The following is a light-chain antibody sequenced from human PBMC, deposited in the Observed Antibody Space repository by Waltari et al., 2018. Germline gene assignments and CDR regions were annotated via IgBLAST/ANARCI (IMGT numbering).Light chain of an antibody. V-gene: IGKV2-28*01. CDR1: QSRLHSDGNNY. CDR2: LGS. Sequence: DIVMTQSPLSLPVTPGEPASISCRSSQSRLHSDGNNYWDWYLQKPGRSPPVLIYLGSNRASGVPDRFSGSGSGTDFTLKISRVEAEDVGIYYCMQALQTPLTFGGGTRVEI. CDR3: MQALQTPLT. J-gene: IGKJ4*01.